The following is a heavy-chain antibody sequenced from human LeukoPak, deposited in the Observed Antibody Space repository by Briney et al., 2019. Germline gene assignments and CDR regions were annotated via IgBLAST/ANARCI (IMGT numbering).Heavy chain of an antibody. CDR1: GFTFSSYG. CDR3: AARDFWSGPASDY. D-gene: IGHD3-3*01. CDR2: IRYDGSEK. Sequence: GGSLRLSCAASGFTFSSYGTHWVRQAPGKGLEWVAFIRYDGSEKYYADSVKGRFTISRDNSKNTLYLQMNSLRVEDTAVYYWAARDFWSGPASDYWGQGTLVTVSS. V-gene: IGHV3-30*02. J-gene: IGHJ4*02.